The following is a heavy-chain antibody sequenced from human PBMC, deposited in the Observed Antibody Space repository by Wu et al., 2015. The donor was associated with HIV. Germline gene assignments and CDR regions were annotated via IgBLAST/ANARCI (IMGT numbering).Heavy chain of an antibody. CDR3: VVRDKLNLNNLLLDY. J-gene: IGHJ4*01. Sequence: QVQLVQSGAEVKKPGASVKVSCKASGYTFTGYYMHWVRQAPGQGLEWMGWINDDTGDTKYAQRFQGRVTMTRDTSISTAYMELRRLTSDDLAVYYGVVRDKLNLNNLLLDYVGRGTLVTVSS. CDR1: GYTFTGYY. D-gene: IGHD3-22*01. V-gene: IGHV1-2*02. CDR2: INDDTGDT.